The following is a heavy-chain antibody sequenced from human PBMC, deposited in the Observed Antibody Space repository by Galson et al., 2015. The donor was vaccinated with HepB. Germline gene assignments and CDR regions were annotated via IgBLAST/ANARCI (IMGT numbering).Heavy chain of an antibody. V-gene: IGHV3-30*18. Sequence: SLRLSCAASGFTFSSYGMHWVRQAPGKGLEWVAVISYDGSNKYYADSVKGRFTISRDNSKNTLYLQMNSLRAEDTAVYYCAKELYRGSGWYDYWGQGTLVTISS. CDR2: ISYDGSNK. J-gene: IGHJ4*02. CDR3: AKELYRGSGWYDY. CDR1: GFTFSSYG. D-gene: IGHD6-19*01.